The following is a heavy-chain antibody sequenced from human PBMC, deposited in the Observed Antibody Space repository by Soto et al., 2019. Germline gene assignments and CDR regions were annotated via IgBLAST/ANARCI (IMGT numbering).Heavy chain of an antibody. D-gene: IGHD3-3*01. CDR2: IYYSGST. V-gene: IGHV4-31*03. CDR1: GGSISSGGYY. Sequence: PSETLSLTCTVSGGSISSGGYYWSWIRQHPGKGLEWIGYIYYSGSTYYNPSLKSRVTISVDTSKNQFSLKLDSVTVADTAVYFCAGFSSGTYLFDLWGQGTLVTVSS. J-gene: IGHJ5*02. CDR3: AGFSSGTYLFDL.